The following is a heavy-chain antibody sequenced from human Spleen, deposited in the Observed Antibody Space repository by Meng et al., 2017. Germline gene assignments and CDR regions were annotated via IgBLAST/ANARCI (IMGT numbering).Heavy chain of an antibody. CDR2: IDWDDNK. CDR1: GFSFSTSEMR. Sequence: SGPTLVKPTQTLTLTCTFSGFSFSTSEMRVSWFRQPPGKALEWLVRIDWDDNKFYRTSLKTRLTISKDTSKNQVVLTMTNMDPVDTATYFCARSVGSYGDYFDSWGRGSLVTVSS. CDR3: ARSVGSYGDYFDS. J-gene: IGHJ4*02. D-gene: IGHD4-17*01. V-gene: IGHV2-70*04.